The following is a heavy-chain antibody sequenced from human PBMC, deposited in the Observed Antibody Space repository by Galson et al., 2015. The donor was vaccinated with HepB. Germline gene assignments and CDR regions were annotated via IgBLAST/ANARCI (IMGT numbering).Heavy chain of an antibody. CDR1: GYTFTSYG. CDR3: ARDGGDYFYYGMDV. J-gene: IGHJ6*02. CDR2: INAGNGNT. D-gene: IGHD3-16*01. Sequence: SVKVSCKASGYTFTSYGMHWVRQAPGQRLEWMGWINAGNGNTKYSQKFQGRVTITRDTSASTAYMELSSLRSEDTAVYYCARDGGDYFYYGMDVWGQGTTVTVSS. V-gene: IGHV1-3*01.